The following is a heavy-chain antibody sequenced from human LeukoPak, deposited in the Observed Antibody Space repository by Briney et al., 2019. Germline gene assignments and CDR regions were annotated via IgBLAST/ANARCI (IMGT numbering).Heavy chain of an antibody. V-gene: IGHV3-7*01. CDR2: IRHDGNAK. CDR1: GFAFSDFW. D-gene: IGHD2-15*01. Sequence: GGSLRLSCAASGFAFSDFWMSWVRQAPGKGLEWVANIRHDGNAKNYVPSVRGQFTISRDNAKNSLYLQMNSLTVEDTAMYYCATSHDSAGNNWGQGTLVTVSS. CDR3: ATSHDSAGNN. J-gene: IGHJ4*02.